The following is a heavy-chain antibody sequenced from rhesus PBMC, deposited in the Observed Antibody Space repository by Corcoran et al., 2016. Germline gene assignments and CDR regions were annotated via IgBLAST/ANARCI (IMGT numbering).Heavy chain of an antibody. CDR1: GGSVSSSNW. D-gene: IGHD2-21*01. Sequence: QVQLQESGPGLVKPSETLSLTCAVSGGSVSSSNWWSWIRQPPGKGLEWIGYISGSSGSTYYNPSLQSRVTISTDTSKNQFSLKLSSVTAADTAVYYCARGVVNFNWYFDLWGPGTPITISS. V-gene: IGHV4-65*01. J-gene: IGHJ2*01. CDR2: ISGSSGST. CDR3: ARGVVNFNWYFDL.